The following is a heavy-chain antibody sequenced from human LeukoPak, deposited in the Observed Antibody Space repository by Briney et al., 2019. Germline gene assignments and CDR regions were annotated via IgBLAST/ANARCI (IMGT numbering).Heavy chain of an antibody. CDR3: ARDPAYDASSGYVDY. CDR1: GFTFSDYY. J-gene: IGHJ4*02. D-gene: IGHD3-22*01. CDR2: ISSSGSTI. Sequence: SGGSLRLSCAASGFTFSDYYMSWIRQAPGKGREGVSYISSSGSTIYYADSVKGRFTISRDNAKNSLYLQMNSLRAEDTAVYYCARDPAYDASSGYVDYGGRGTVVIVSA. V-gene: IGHV3-11*01.